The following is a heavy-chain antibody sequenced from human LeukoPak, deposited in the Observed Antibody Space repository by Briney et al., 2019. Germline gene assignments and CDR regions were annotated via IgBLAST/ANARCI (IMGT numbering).Heavy chain of an antibody. CDR2: IYPGDSDT. V-gene: IGHV5-51*01. J-gene: IGHJ4*02. Sequence: GESLKISCKGSGYSFTSYWIGWVRQMPGKGREWMGIIYPGDSDTRYSPSFQGQVTISADKSISTAYLQWSSLKASDTAVYYCARRIYSSGWYRFDYWGQGTLVTVSS. CDR3: ARRIYSSGWYRFDY. D-gene: IGHD6-19*01. CDR1: GYSFTSYW.